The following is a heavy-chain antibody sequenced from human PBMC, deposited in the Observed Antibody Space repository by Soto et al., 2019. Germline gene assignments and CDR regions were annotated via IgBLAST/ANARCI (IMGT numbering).Heavy chain of an antibody. D-gene: IGHD2-8*01. CDR1: GGSISSYY. V-gene: IGHV4-59*03. CDR3: AALLMVYAYPSYYMDV. Sequence: PSETLSITCTVSGGSISSYYWSWIRQPPGKGLEWIGYIYYSGSTNYNPSLKSRVTITRDMSTSTAYMELSSLRSEDTAVYYCAALLMVYAYPSYYMDVWGKGTTVTVSS. J-gene: IGHJ6*03. CDR2: IYYSGST.